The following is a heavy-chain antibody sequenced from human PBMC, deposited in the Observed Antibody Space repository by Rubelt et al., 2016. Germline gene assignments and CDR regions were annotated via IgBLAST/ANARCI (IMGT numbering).Heavy chain of an antibody. CDR3: ARVVGDYVPYYYGMDV. CDR2: IYHSGST. V-gene: IGHV4-4*02. Sequence: QVQLQESGPGLVKPSGTLSLTCAVSGGSISSSNWWSWVRQPPGKGLEWIGEIYHSGSTNYNRSLKSRVPISVDKSRNQFSLKRSSVTAADTAAYYWARVVGDYVPYYYGMDVWGQGTTVTVSS. J-gene: IGHJ6*02. CDR1: GGSISSSNW. D-gene: IGHD4-17*01.